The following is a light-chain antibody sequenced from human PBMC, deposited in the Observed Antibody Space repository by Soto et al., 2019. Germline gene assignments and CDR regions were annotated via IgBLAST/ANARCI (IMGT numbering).Light chain of an antibody. V-gene: IGLV4-69*01. Sequence: QPVLTQSPSASASLGASVKLTCTLTSGHSSYVIAWHQQQPEKGPRYLMKISSDGSHIKGDGIPDRFSGSSSGAERYLTISSLQSEDEADYYCQTWASGIRVFGGGTQLTVL. J-gene: IGLJ3*02. CDR3: QTWASGIRV. CDR2: ISSDGSH. CDR1: SGHSSYV.